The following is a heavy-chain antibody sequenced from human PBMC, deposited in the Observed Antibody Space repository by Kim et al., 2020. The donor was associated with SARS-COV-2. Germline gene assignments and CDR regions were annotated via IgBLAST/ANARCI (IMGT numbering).Heavy chain of an antibody. V-gene: IGHV4-34*01. J-gene: IGHJ6*02. CDR3: ARAGPLRYFDWLLWGRMDV. Sequence: SETLSLTCAVYGGSFSGYYWSWIRQPPGKGLEWIGEINHSGSTNYNPSLKSRVTISVDTSKNQFSLKLSSVTAADTAVYYCARAGPLRYFDWLLWGRMDVWGQGTTVTVSS. CDR2: INHSGST. D-gene: IGHD3-9*01. CDR1: GGSFSGYY.